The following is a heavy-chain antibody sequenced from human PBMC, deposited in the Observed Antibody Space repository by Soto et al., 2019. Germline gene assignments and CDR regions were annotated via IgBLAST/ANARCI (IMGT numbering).Heavy chain of an antibody. D-gene: IGHD3-9*01. CDR3: ARVFYYDILTGKSYNMDV. Sequence: VQLLESGGDLVQPGGSLRLSCEASGFTFSNYAMSWVRQAPGKGLEWVSVISGSGGSTNYADSAKGRFTISRDNSMDTLLLPMNSLRAEDTAVYYCARVFYYDILTGKSYNMDVWGQGTTVIVSS. J-gene: IGHJ6*02. V-gene: IGHV3-23*01. CDR2: ISGSGGST. CDR1: GFTFSNYA.